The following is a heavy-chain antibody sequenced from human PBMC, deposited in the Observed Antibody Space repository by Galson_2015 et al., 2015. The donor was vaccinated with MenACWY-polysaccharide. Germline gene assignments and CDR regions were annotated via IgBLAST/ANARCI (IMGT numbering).Heavy chain of an antibody. D-gene: IGHD3-10*02. CDR3: AREGSRIVFHAFDT. V-gene: IGHV3-33*01. CDR1: TFTFRGSG. J-gene: IGHJ3*02. CDR2: IQYDAVYK. Sequence: SLRLSCAASTFTFRGSGMHWVRQAPDKGLEWVAVIQYDAVYKQYLDSVKGRFSVSRDNSKNTLYLEMSNLRAEDTALYYCAREGSRIVFHAFDTWGQGTMVIVSS.